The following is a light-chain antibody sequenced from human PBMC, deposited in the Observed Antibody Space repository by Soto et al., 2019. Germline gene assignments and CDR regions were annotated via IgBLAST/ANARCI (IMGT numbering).Light chain of an antibody. CDR1: QSVSSSY. CDR3: QQYGSSTWT. CDR2: GAS. J-gene: IGKJ1*01. Sequence: EIVLTQSPGTLSLSPGEIATLSCRASQSVSSSYLAWYQQKPGQAPRLLIYGASSRATGIPDRFSGSGSGTDFTLTISRLEPEDFAVYYCQQYGSSTWTFGQGPKVEIK. V-gene: IGKV3-20*01.